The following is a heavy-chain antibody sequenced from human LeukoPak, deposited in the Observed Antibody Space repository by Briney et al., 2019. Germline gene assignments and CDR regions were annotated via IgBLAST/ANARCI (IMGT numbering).Heavy chain of an antibody. CDR2: ISSSGSTI. CDR1: GFTFSSYE. CDR3: ARDPSYVILTGYYPGHFDY. V-gene: IGHV3-48*03. D-gene: IGHD3-9*01. J-gene: IGHJ4*02. Sequence: GGSLRLSCAASGFTFSSYEMNWVRQAPGKGLEWVSYISSSGSTIYYADSVKGRFTISRDNAKNSLYLQMNSLRAEDTAVYYCARDPSYVILTGYYPGHFDYWGQGTLVTVSS.